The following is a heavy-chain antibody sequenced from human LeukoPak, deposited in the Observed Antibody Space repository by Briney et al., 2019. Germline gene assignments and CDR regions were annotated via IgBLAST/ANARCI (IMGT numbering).Heavy chain of an antibody. V-gene: IGHV3-30*02. Sequence: RGTLRLSCAASGFTFSSYGMHWVRQAPGKGLEWVAFIRYDGSNKYYADSVKGRFTISRDNSKNTLYLQMNSLRAEDTAVYYCAKEAYYDFWSGYEDYWGQGTLVTVSS. J-gene: IGHJ4*02. CDR1: GFTFSSYG. CDR3: AKEAYYDFWSGYEDY. CDR2: IRYDGSNK. D-gene: IGHD3-3*01.